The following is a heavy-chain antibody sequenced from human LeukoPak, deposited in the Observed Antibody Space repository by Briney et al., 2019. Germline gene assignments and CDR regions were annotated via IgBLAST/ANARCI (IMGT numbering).Heavy chain of an antibody. V-gene: IGHV3-23*01. CDR2: ISGSGGST. CDR3: AKDSMVRGVISWYFDY. J-gene: IGHJ4*02. CDR1: GFTFSSYA. Sequence: GGSLRLSCAASGFTFSSYAMSWVRQAPGKGLEWVSAISGSGGSTYYADSVKGRFTISRDNSKNTLYLQMNSLRAEDTAVYHCAKDSMVRGVISWYFDYWGQGTLVTVSS. D-gene: IGHD3-10*01.